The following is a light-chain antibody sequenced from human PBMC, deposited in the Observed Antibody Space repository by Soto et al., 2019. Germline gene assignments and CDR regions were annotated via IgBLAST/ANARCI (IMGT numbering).Light chain of an antibody. CDR1: SSDVGGYNY. V-gene: IGLV2-14*01. CDR2: DVN. Sequence: QSALTQPDSVSGSPGQSITIPCTGTSSDVGGYNYVSWYHQEPGKAPKLVIYDVNNRPSGVSNRFSGSKSGNTPSLTISGLQAEDEADYYCRSYTSSNTLVFGGGTKLTVL. J-gene: IGLJ2*01. CDR3: RSYTSSNTLV.